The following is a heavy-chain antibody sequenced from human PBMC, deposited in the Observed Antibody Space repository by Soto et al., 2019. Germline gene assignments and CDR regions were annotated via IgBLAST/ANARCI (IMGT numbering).Heavy chain of an antibody. CDR1: GFTFSSYG. D-gene: IGHD3-3*01. Sequence: QVQLVESGGGVVQPGRSQRLSCAASGFTFSSYGMHWVRQAPGKGLEWVAVISYDGSNKYYADSVKGRFTISRDNSKNTLYLQMNSLRAEDTAVYYCAKDGRTDDFPHYYYMDVWGKGTTVTVSS. J-gene: IGHJ6*03. V-gene: IGHV3-30*18. CDR2: ISYDGSNK. CDR3: AKDGRTDDFPHYYYMDV.